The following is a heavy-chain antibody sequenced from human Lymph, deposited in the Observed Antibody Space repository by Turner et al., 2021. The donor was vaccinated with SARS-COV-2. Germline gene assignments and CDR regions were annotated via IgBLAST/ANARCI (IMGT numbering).Heavy chain of an antibody. CDR2: IWYDGSNK. CDR1: GFTFRSYG. J-gene: IGHJ4*02. Sequence: QVQLVESGGGVVQPGRSLRLSCAASGFTFRSYGMHWVRQAQGKGLEWVAFIWYDGSNKYYAESVKGRFTISRDNSKNTLYLQMNSLRAEDTAVYYCARGIYDSGGYLSYYFDYWGQGTLVTVSS. CDR3: ARGIYDSGGYLSYYFDY. V-gene: IGHV3-33*01. D-gene: IGHD3-22*01.